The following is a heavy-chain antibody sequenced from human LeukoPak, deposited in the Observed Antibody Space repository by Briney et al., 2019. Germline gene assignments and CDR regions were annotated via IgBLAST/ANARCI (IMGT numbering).Heavy chain of an antibody. CDR3: AKGKVWGSLDTHYFDY. D-gene: IGHD3-16*01. CDR1: GFTFDDYA. V-gene: IGHV3-43*02. Sequence: PGGSLRLSCAASGFTFDDYAMHWVRQAPGKGLEWVSLISGDGGSTYYADSVKGRFTISRDNSKNSLYLQMNSLRTEDTALYYCAKGKVWGSLDTHYFDYWGQGTLVTVSS. J-gene: IGHJ4*02. CDR2: ISGDGGST.